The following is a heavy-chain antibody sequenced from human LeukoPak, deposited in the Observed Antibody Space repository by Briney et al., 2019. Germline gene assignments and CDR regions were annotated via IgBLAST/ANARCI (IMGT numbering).Heavy chain of an antibody. D-gene: IGHD3-9*01. J-gene: IGHJ6*03. V-gene: IGHV3-23*01. CDR2: LSASGGLT. CDR3: AKQGRDWLRDYYYYMDV. Sequence: SGGSLRLSCGASGFTFSSYAMSWVRQAPGKGLEWVSGLSASGGLTYYADSVKGRFTISRDNSKNTLYLRMNSLRAEDTAVYYCAKQGRDWLRDYYYYMDVWGKGTTVTISS. CDR1: GFTFSSYA.